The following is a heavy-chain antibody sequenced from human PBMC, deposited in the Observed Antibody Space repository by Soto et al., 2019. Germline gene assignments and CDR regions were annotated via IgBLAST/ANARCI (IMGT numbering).Heavy chain of an antibody. J-gene: IGHJ4*02. CDR3: ARDGMVIGTTEFYFDY. D-gene: IGHD1-7*01. Sequence: EVQLVESGGGLVQPGGSLRLSCAASGFTFSSYAMHWVRQAPGKGLEYVSAISSNGGSTYYANSVKGRFTISRDNSKNTLYLQMGSLRAEDMAVYYCARDGMVIGTTEFYFDYWGQGTLVTVSS. V-gene: IGHV3-64*01. CDR2: ISSNGGST. CDR1: GFTFSSYA.